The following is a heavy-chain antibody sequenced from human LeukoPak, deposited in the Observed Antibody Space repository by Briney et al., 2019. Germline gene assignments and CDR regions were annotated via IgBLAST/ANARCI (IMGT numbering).Heavy chain of an antibody. CDR2: IYYSGST. J-gene: IGHJ3*01. CDR3: ARHDGSSWYYAFDV. D-gene: IGHD6-13*01. CDR1: GGSINSYY. Sequence: SETLSLTCTVSGGSINSYYWSWIRQPPGKGLEWIGYIYYSGSTNYNPSLKSRVTISLDTSKNQFSLKLSSETAADTAVYYCARHDGSSWYYAFDVWGQGTMVTVSS. V-gene: IGHV4-59*08.